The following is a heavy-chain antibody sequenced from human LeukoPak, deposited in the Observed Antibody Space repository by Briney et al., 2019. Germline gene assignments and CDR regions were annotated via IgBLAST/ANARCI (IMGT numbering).Heavy chain of an antibody. CDR2: IIPILGIA. CDR3: ASKVCSGGSCFTMSHYFDY. Sequence: ASVKVSCKASGGTFSSYAISWVRQAPGQGLEWMGRIIPILGIANYVQKFQGRVTITADKSTSTAYMELSSLRSEDTAVYYCASKVCSGGSCFTMSHYFDYWGQGTLVTVSP. J-gene: IGHJ4*02. D-gene: IGHD2-15*01. V-gene: IGHV1-69*04. CDR1: GGTFSSYA.